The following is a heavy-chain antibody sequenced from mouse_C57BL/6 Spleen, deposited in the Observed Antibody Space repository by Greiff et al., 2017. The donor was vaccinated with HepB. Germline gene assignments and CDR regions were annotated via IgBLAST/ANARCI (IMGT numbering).Heavy chain of an antibody. CDR1: GYTFTSYW. D-gene: IGHD6-2*01. J-gene: IGHJ4*01. V-gene: IGHV1-7*01. CDR2: INPSSGYT. Sequence: VQRVESGAELAKPGASVKLSCKASGYTFTSYWMHWVKQRPGQGLEWIGYINPSSGYTKYNQKFKDKATLTADKSSSTADMRLSSLTYEDSAVYYCARQASCYAMDYWGQGTSVTVSS. CDR3: ARQASCYAMDY.